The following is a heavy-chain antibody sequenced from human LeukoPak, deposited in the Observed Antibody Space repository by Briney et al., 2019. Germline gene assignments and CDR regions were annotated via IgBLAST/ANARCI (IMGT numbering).Heavy chain of an antibody. V-gene: IGHV3-23*01. D-gene: IGHD3-3*01. J-gene: IGHJ6*03. CDR1: GFTFSSYG. CDR2: ISDSGVGT. Sequence: HPGGSLRLSCAASGFTFSSYGMNWVRQAPGKGLEWASGISDSGVGTKHADSVKGRFTISRDNSKNTLYLQMNSLRAEDTAVYYCAKIGRSYDFWTGYYEEEVDYMDVWGKGTTVTVSS. CDR3: AKIGRSYDFWTGYYEEEVDYMDV.